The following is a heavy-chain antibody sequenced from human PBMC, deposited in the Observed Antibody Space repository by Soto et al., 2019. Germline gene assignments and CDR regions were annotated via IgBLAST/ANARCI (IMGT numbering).Heavy chain of an antibody. D-gene: IGHD3-22*01. CDR3: ARGPLLWSGGYYYVGE. Sequence: GGSLRLSCATSGFTFSSYSMYWVRQAPGKGLEWVSSISSSSSYIYYADSVKGRFTISRDNAKNTLYLQMNSLRAEDTAVYYCARGPLLWSGGYYYVGEWGQGTLVTVSS. CDR2: ISSSSSYI. J-gene: IGHJ4*02. CDR1: GFTFSSYS. V-gene: IGHV3-21*01.